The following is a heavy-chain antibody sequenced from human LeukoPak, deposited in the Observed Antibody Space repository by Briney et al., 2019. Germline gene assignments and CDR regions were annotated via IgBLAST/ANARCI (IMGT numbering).Heavy chain of an antibody. V-gene: IGHV4-34*01. CDR2: INHSGST. J-gene: IGHJ4*02. CDR3: AETVGYGDYTH. D-gene: IGHD4-17*01. CDR1: GGSFSGYY. Sequence: PSETLSLTCAVYGGSFSGYYWSWIRQPPGKGLEWIGEINHSGSTNYNPSLKSRVTISVDTSKNQFSLKLSSVTAADTAVYYCAETVGYGDYTHWGQGTLVTVSS.